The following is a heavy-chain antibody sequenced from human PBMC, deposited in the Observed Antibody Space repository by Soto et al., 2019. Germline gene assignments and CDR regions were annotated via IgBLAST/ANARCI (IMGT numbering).Heavy chain of an antibody. D-gene: IGHD3-22*01. V-gene: IGHV3-30*18. J-gene: IGHJ4*02. Sequence: PGGSLRLSCAASGFTFSSYGMHWVRQAPGKGLEWVAVISYDGSNKYYADSVKGRFTISRDNSKNTLYLQMNSLRAEDTAVYYCAKAGRYYDSSGYPDYWGQGTLVTVSS. CDR3: AKAGRYYDSSGYPDY. CDR1: GFTFSSYG. CDR2: ISYDGSNK.